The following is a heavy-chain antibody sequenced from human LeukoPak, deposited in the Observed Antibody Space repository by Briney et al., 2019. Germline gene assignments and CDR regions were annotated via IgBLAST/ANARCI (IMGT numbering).Heavy chain of an antibody. CDR2: ISDSGGST. J-gene: IGHJ4*02. Sequence: GGSLRLSWAPSGFTFSSYAMSWVRQAPGKGLEWVSGISDSGGSTYYADSVKGRFTISRDNSKNTMFLQMNSLRVEDTAVYYCAKSTYGSLGEIDYWGQGTLVTVSS. CDR1: GFTFSSYA. CDR3: AKSTYGSLGEIDY. V-gene: IGHV3-23*01. D-gene: IGHD3-16*01.